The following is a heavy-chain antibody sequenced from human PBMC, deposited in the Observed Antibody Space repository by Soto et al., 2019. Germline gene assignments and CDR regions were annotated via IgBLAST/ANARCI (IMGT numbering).Heavy chain of an antibody. CDR2: INHSGST. D-gene: IGHD6-19*01. V-gene: IGHV4-34*01. CDR1: GGSFSGYY. Sequence: SETLSLTCAVYGGSFSGYYWSWIRQPPGKGLEWIGEINHSGSTNYNPSLKSRVTISLDTSKNQFSLKLSSVTAADTAVYYCARGQLQWLVRGCWFDPWGQGTLVTVSS. CDR3: ARGQLQWLVRGCWFDP. J-gene: IGHJ5*02.